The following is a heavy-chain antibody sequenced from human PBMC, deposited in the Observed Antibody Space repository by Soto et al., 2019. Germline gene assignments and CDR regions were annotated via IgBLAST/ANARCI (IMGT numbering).Heavy chain of an antibody. D-gene: IGHD1-26*01. CDR2: ISGSGGNA. V-gene: IGHV3-23*01. CDR1: GFTFSSYA. J-gene: IGHJ6*02. Sequence: EVQLLESGGGLVQPGGSLRLSCAASGFTFSSYAMSWVRQAPGKGLEWVSTISGSGGNAYYADSVKGRFTISRDNSKNTLHLQMNSLRADDKAVYYCAKDGASGSYPPYYYYGMDVWGQGTTVTVSS. CDR3: AKDGASGSYPPYYYYGMDV.